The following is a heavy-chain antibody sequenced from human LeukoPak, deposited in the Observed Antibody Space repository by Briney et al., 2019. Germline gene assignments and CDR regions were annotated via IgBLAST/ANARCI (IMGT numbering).Heavy chain of an antibody. J-gene: IGHJ3*02. V-gene: IGHV3-74*01. CDR3: ARDQWLPYYDSSSDAFDI. Sequence: PGGSLRLSCAVSGFTFSNYAMSWVRQAPGKGLVWVSRINSDGSSTSYADSVKGRFTISRDNAKNTLYLQMNSLRAEDTAVYYCARDQWLPYYDSSSDAFDIWGQGTMVTVSS. CDR2: INSDGSST. CDR1: GFTFSNYA. D-gene: IGHD3-22*01.